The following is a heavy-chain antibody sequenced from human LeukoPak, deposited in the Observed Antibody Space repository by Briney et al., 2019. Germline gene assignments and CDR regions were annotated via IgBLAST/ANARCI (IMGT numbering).Heavy chain of an antibody. Sequence: GASMEVSCKASGYTFTSYGITWVRQAPGQGLEWMGWISGYNGNTNYAQKFQGRVTMTTDTSTSTVYMELRSLRSDDTAVYYCARYDNYGSGQPDDWGQGTLVTVSS. CDR3: ARYDNYGSGQPDD. J-gene: IGHJ4*02. CDR2: ISGYNGNT. D-gene: IGHD3-10*01. CDR1: GYTFTSYG. V-gene: IGHV1-18*01.